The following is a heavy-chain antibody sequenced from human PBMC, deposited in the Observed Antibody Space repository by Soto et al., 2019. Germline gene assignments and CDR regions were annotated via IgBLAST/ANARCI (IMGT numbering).Heavy chain of an antibody. CDR2: IYPGDSET. CDR3: ARADDILAGYYYYYGMDV. CDR1: GNDDFGMYW. Sequence: PGESLKISCQASGNDDFGMYWIAWVRQTSGRGLEWIGFIYPGDSETTYSPSFQGRVTFSADKSTRTAYLQMNSLRAEDTAVYYCARADDILAGYYYYYGMDVWGQGTTVTVSS. V-gene: IGHV5-51*01. D-gene: IGHD3-9*01. J-gene: IGHJ6*02.